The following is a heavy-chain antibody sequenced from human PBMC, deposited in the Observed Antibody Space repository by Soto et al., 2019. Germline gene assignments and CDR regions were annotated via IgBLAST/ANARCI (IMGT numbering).Heavy chain of an antibody. J-gene: IGHJ6*03. V-gene: IGHV3-48*01. CDR1: GFILSDCA. Sequence: GGSLRLSCATSGFILSDCAMNWVRQAPGKGLEWVSYISSSSSVIDYADSVKGRFTVCRDNARNSLYLQMNSLRAEDTAVYYCARDLSWGSNWYYYMDVWGKGTTVTVSS. D-gene: IGHD7-27*01. CDR2: ISSSSSVI. CDR3: ARDLSWGSNWYYYMDV.